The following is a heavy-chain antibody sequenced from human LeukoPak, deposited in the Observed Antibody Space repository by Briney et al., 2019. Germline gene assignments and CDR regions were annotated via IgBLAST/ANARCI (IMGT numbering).Heavy chain of an antibody. CDR2: IKPDGGET. J-gene: IGHJ4*02. CDR1: GFTFSSYA. CDR3: ARDYN. Sequence: GGSLRLSCAASGFTFSSYAMSWVRQAPGKGLEWVANIKPDGGETFYVDSVKGRFTISRDNAKSSLYLQMNSLRAEDTAVYYCARDYNLGQGTLVTVSS. V-gene: IGHV3-7*01.